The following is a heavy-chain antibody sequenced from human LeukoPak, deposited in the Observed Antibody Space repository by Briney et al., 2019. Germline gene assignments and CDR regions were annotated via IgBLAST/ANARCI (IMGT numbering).Heavy chain of an antibody. CDR1: GGSISGYY. V-gene: IGHV4-59*13. Sequence: PSETLSLTCTGSGGSISGYYWSWIRQAPGKGLEWIGYIHHTGTTHYNPSLESRVTMSVDSYKNQFSLKLTSVTAADTAVYYCARGSPRVESWGQGTRVTVSS. CDR3: ARGSPRVES. J-gene: IGHJ4*02. CDR2: IHHTGTT.